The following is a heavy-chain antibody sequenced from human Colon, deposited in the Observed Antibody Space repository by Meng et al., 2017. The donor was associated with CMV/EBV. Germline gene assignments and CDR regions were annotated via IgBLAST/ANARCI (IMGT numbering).Heavy chain of an antibody. CDR3: AKDRYSGYAPYDTIDM. CDR2: LSASGRNT. CDR1: RLRFSDFW. J-gene: IGHJ3*02. D-gene: IGHD5-12*01. V-gene: IGHV3-23*01. Sequence: GGSLRLSCTVSRLRFSDFWMNWVRQAPGKGLEWVSGLSASGRNTYYADSVKGRFTISRDNSKNTLYLQMNSLSAEDTAVYYCAKDRYSGYAPYDTIDMWGQGTMVTVSS.